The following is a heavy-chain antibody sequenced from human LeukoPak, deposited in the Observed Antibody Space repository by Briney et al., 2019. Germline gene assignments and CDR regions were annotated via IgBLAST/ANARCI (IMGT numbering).Heavy chain of an antibody. CDR2: ISSSSSTI. CDR3: ARALCSGGSCLRTDY. J-gene: IGHJ4*02. D-gene: IGHD2-15*01. V-gene: IGHV3-48*02. Sequence: GGSLRLSCAASGFTFSSYSMNWVRQAPGKGLEWVSYISSSSSTIYYADSVKGRFTISRDNAKNSLYLQMNSLRDEDTAVYYCARALCSGGSCLRTDYWGQGTLVTVSS. CDR1: GFTFSSYS.